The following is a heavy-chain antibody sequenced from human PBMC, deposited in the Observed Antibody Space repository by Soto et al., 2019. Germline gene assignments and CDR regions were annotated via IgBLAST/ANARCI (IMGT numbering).Heavy chain of an antibody. J-gene: IGHJ4*02. CDR1: GFTFSSYW. Sequence: EVQLVESGGGLVQPGGSLRLSCAASGFTFSSYWMHWVRQAPGKGLVWVSRINSDGSSTSYADSVKGRFTISRDNAKNTLYLQMNSRRAEDTAVYYCARESPPDIVVLVAANPDFDYWGQGTLVTVSS. D-gene: IGHD2-15*01. V-gene: IGHV3-74*01. CDR2: INSDGSST. CDR3: ARESPPDIVVLVAANPDFDY.